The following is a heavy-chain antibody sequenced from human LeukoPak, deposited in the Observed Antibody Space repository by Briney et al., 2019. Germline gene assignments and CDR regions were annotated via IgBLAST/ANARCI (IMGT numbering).Heavy chain of an antibody. J-gene: IGHJ6*02. CDR1: GGSISSSSYY. CDR3: ARQVLRYLLETYGMDV. CDR2: IYYSGSP. D-gene: IGHD3-9*01. V-gene: IGHV4-39*01. Sequence: PSETLPLTCTVSGGSISSSSYYWGWIRQPPGKGLEWTGGIYYSGSPYYNPSLKSRVTISVDTSKKQFSLKLSSVSAADAAVYYCARQVLRYLLETYGMDVWGQGTTVTVS.